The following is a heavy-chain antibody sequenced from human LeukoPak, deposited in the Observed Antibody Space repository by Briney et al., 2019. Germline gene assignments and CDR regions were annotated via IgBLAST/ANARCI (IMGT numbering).Heavy chain of an antibody. D-gene: IGHD5-24*01. CDR1: GFSLSVPD. CDR3: SRRLATTTGPFL. J-gene: IGHJ4*02. V-gene: IGHV3-73*01. CDR2: IKTEIESYAT. Sequence: GGSLRLSCSASGFSLSVPDIHWVRQASGKGLEWVARIKTEIESYATAYAASVKGRFTVSRDDSLNTAYLQMNSLKTEDTAIYYCSRRLATTTGPFLWGQGILVTVSS.